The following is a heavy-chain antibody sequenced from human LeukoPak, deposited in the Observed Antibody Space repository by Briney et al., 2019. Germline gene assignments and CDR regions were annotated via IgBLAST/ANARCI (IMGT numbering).Heavy chain of an antibody. CDR2: INSDGSST. V-gene: IGHV3-74*01. CDR1: GFTFSSYW. CDR3: ARVYSSWYTNWYFDL. J-gene: IGHJ2*01. D-gene: IGHD6-13*01. Sequence: PGGSLRLSCAASGFTFSSYWMHWVRQAPGKGLVWVSRINSDGSSTSYADSVKGRFTISRDNAKNTLYLQMNSLRAEDTAVYNCARVYSSWYTNWYFDLWGRGTLVTVSS.